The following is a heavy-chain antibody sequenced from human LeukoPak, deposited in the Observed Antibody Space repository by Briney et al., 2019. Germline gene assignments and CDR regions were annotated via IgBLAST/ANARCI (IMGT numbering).Heavy chain of an antibody. J-gene: IGHJ3*02. V-gene: IGHV5-51*01. Sequence: GESLKISCKGSGYSFTSYWIGWVRQMPGKGLEWMGIIFPGDSDTRYSPSFEGQVTISADRSNNTAYLQWRSLEASDTAIYYCARRIFGGGGYAFDIWGQGTVVTVSS. CDR2: IFPGDSDT. CDR1: GYSFTSYW. CDR3: ARRIFGGGGYAFDI. D-gene: IGHD3-16*01.